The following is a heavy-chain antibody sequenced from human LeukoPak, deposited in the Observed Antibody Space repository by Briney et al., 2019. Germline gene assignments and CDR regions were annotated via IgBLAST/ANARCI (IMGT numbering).Heavy chain of an antibody. J-gene: IGHJ4*02. CDR3: AREVIAAAGEGYYFDY. D-gene: IGHD6-13*01. V-gene: IGHV4-59*01. CDR2: IYYSGST. CDR1: GGSISSYY. Sequence: SETLSLTCTVSGGSISSYYWSWLRQPPGKGLEWIGYIYYSGSTNYNPSLKSRVTISVDTSKNQFSLKLSSVTAADTAVYYCAREVIAAAGEGYYFDYWGQGTLVTVSS.